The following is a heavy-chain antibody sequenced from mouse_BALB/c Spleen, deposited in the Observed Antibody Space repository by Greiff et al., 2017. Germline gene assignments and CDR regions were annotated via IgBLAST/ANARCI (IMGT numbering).Heavy chain of an antibody. CDR1: GYAFTSYN. J-gene: IGHJ4*01. V-gene: IGHV1S135*01. CDR2: IDPYNGGT. CDR3: ARLPDYGAMDY. Sequence: EVQLQESGPELVKPGASVKVSCKASGYAFTSYNMYWVKQSHGKSLEWIGYIDPYNGGTSYNQKFKGKATLTVDKSSSTAYMHLNSLTSEDSAVYYCARLPDYGAMDYWGQGTSVTVSS. D-gene: IGHD5-5*01.